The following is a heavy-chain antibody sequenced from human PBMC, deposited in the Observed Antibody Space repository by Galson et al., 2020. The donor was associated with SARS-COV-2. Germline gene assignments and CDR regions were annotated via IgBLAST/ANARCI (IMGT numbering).Heavy chain of an antibody. CDR3: ARDGQSSRGWAFDY. CDR1: GLTFSDHA. Sequence: GGSLRLSCAASGLTFSDHAMHWFRQAPGKGLERVAQIFFDGSEKYYGDSVRGRFTISRDSSKNTVYLEMNNLRVDDTAVYYCARDGQSSRGWAFDYWGQGTLLTVSS. CDR2: IFFDGSEK. J-gene: IGHJ4*02. D-gene: IGHD6-19*01. V-gene: IGHV3-33*01.